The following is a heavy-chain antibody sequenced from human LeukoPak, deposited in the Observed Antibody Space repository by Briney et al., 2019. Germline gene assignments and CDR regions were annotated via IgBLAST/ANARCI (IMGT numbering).Heavy chain of an antibody. V-gene: IGHV3-7*01. CDR3: ARGDDYGDYDRAFDI. J-gene: IGHJ3*02. Sequence: GGSLRLSCAASGFTFSSYWMSWVRQAPGKGLEWVANIKQDGSEKYYVDSVKGRFTISRDNAKNSLYLQMNSLRAEDTAVYYCARGDDYGDYDRAFDIWGQGTMVTVSS. CDR1: GFTFSSYW. D-gene: IGHD4-17*01. CDR2: IKQDGSEK.